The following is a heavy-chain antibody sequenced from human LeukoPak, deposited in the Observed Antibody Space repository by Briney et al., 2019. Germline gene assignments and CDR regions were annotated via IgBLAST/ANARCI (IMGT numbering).Heavy chain of an antibody. V-gene: IGHV3-74*01. J-gene: IGHJ4*02. Sequence: GGSLRLSCAASGFTFSSYWMHWVRQAPGKGLVWVSRINTDGSSTSYADSVKGRFTISRDNAKNSLYLQMNSLRAEDTALYYCARAAAGYGTSRIDYWGQGTLVTVSS. CDR2: INTDGSST. CDR1: GFTFSSYW. D-gene: IGHD6-13*01. CDR3: ARAAAGYGTSRIDY.